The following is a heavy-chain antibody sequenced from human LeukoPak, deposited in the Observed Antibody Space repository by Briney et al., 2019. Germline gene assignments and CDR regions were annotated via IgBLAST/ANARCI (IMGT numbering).Heavy chain of an antibody. D-gene: IGHD1-26*01. J-gene: IGHJ4*02. CDR3: ARDNLQWELSGYFDY. CDR2: IYTSGST. V-gene: IGHV4-4*07. CDR1: GGSISSYY. Sequence: SSETLSLTCTVSGGSISSYYWGWIRQPAGKGLEWIGRIYTSGSTNYNPSLKSRVTMSVDTSKNQFSLKLSSVTAADTAVYYCARDNLQWELSGYFDYWGQGTLVTVSS.